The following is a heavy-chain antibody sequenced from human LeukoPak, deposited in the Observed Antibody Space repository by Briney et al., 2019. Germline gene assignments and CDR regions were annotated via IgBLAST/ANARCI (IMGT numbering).Heavy chain of an antibody. V-gene: IGHV3-7*01. CDR2: IKEDGSEK. CDR3: ARRPGHLPDY. Sequence: GGSLRLSCAASGFTFGSYWMTWVRQAPGKGLELVSNIKEDGSEKYYVDSVKGRFTISRDNAKNSLYLQMNSLRAEDTAVYYCARRPGHLPDYWGQGTLVTVSS. J-gene: IGHJ4*02. CDR1: GFTFGSYW.